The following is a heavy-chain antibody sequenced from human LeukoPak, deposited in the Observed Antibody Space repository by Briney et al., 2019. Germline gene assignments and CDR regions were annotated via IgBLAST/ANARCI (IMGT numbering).Heavy chain of an antibody. V-gene: IGHV4-4*02. CDR1: GGSIINSNC. D-gene: IGHD1-26*01. J-gene: IGHJ4*02. CDR3: ARETYSGTQRGFDY. Sequence: SGTPSLTCAVSGGSIINSNCWSWVRQPPGKGLEWIGEIDHSGSTSYNPSLKSRVTMSVDRSQNQFSLRLSTVTAADTAVYYCARETYSGTQRGFDYWGQGTLVTVSS. CDR2: IDHSGST.